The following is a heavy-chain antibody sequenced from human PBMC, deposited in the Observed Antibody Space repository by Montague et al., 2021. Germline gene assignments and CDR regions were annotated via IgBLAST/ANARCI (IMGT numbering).Heavy chain of an antibody. D-gene: IGHD3/OR15-3a*01. CDR1: GFTVRSNY. CDR2: LYSGGPT. Sequence: SLRLSCAAPGFTVRSNYMSWVRQAPGKGLEWVSVLYSGGPTYYADSVEGRFTISRDNSKNTVNLQMSSLRAEDTAVDYYARVWDWLSFGYYHYSMDVWGQGTTFTDSS. CDR3: ARVWDWLSFGYYHYSMDV. J-gene: IGHJ6*02. V-gene: IGHV3-53*01.